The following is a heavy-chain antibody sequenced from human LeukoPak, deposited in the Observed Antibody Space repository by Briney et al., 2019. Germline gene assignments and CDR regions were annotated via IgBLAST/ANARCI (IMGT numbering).Heavy chain of an antibody. CDR3: ARDANNDP. J-gene: IGHJ5*02. CDR1: GGSISSYY. Sequence: SETLSLTCTVSGGSISSYYWSWIRQPPGKGLEWIGYIYYSGSTNYNPSLKSRVTISVDTSKNQFSLKLSSVTAADTAVYYCARDANNDPWGQGTLVTVSS. CDR2: IYYSGST. V-gene: IGHV4-59*01.